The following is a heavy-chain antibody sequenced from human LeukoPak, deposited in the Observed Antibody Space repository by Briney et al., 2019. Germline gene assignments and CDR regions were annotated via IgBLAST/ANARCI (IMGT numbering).Heavy chain of an antibody. D-gene: IGHD3-10*01. V-gene: IGHV3-30-3*01. CDR2: ISYDGSNE. CDR1: GFTFSGYA. Sequence: GRSLRLSCAASGFTFSGYAMHWVRQAPGKGLEWVAVISYDGSNEYYADSVKGQFTISRDNSKNTLYLQMNSLSVEDTAVYYCARVGYYASGPFSYFDYWGQGTLVTVSS. J-gene: IGHJ4*02. CDR3: ARVGYYASGPFSYFDY.